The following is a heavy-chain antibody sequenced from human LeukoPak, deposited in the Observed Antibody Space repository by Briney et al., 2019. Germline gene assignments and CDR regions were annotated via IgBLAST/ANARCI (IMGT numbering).Heavy chain of an antibody. CDR1: GGTFSSYA. CDR3: ARCLGYSGYDWYYFDY. D-gene: IGHD5-12*01. J-gene: IGHJ4*02. Sequence: ASVKVSCKASGGTFSSYAISWVRRAPGQGLEWMGGIIPIFGTANYAQKFQGGVTITTDESTSTAYMELSSLRSEDTAVHYCARCLGYSGYDWYYFDYWGQGTLVTVSS. CDR2: IIPIFGTA. V-gene: IGHV1-69*05.